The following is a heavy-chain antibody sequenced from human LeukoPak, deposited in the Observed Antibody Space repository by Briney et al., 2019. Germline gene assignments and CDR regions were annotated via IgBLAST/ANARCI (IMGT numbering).Heavy chain of an antibody. CDR2: IRNKANSYKT. CDR3: GRAGSFSPIEY. Sequence: GGSLRLSRAASGFTLSEHYMDWVCQAPGTGLEWVCRIRNKANSYKTAYTASVKGRFTLSIDDSKNSLYLQMNSLKTEDTALYYCGRAGSFSPIEYWGQGTLVTVSS. V-gene: IGHV3-72*01. D-gene: IGHD2/OR15-2a*01. CDR1: GFTLSEHY. J-gene: IGHJ4*02.